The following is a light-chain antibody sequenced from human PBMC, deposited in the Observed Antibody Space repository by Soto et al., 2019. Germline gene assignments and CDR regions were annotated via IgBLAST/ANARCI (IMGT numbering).Light chain of an antibody. V-gene: IGLV2-8*01. J-gene: IGLJ3*02. Sequence: SALTQPPSASGSPGQSVTISCTGTSSDVGASNYVPWYQQHAGKAPKLVIYEDTPRPSGVPDRYSGSKSANTASLTVSGLQTEDEADYYCSPFASSNTWVFGGGTKLTVL. CDR1: SSDVGASNY. CDR2: EDT. CDR3: SPFASSNTWV.